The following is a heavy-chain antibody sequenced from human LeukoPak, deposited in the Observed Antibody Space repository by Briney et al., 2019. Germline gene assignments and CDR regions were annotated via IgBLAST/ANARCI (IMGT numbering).Heavy chain of an antibody. Sequence: SETLSLTCTVSGGSITSDNYYWSWIRQPPGKGLEWIGSFYYTGSTYNNPSLKSRVTISVDTSENQFSLNLSSVTAADTAVYYCARIQLWSASFDYWGQGTLVTVSS. CDR1: GGSITSDNYY. D-gene: IGHD5-18*01. CDR2: FYYTGST. V-gene: IGHV4-39*07. CDR3: ARIQLWSASFDY. J-gene: IGHJ4*02.